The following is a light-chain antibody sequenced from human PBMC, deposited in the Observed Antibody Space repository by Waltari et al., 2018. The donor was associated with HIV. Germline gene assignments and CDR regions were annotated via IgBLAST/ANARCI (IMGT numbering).Light chain of an antibody. CDR2: DVS. CDR1: SSDVGVYNF. V-gene: IGLV2-11*01. CDR3: SSHAGSNNYV. J-gene: IGLJ1*01. Sequence: QSALTQPRSVSGSPGQSVPISCTGTSSDVGVYNFVSWYQQHPGKAPKLMIYDVSKRPSGVPDRFSGSKSGNTASLTVSGLQAEDEADYYCSSHAGSNNYVFGTGTKVTVL.